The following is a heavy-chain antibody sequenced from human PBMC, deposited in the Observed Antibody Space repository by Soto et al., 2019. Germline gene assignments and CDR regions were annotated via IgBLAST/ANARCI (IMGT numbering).Heavy chain of an antibody. J-gene: IGHJ5*02. CDR1: GYSISSGYY. D-gene: IGHD6-19*01. V-gene: IGHV4-38-2*01. CDR3: ARNSVAGPDNWFDP. Sequence: PSETLSLTCAVSGYSISSGYYWGWIRQPPGKGLEWIGSIYHSGSTYYNPSLKSRVTISVDTSKNQFSLKLSSVTAADTAGYYCARNSVAGPDNWFDPWGQGTLVTVSS. CDR2: IYHSGST.